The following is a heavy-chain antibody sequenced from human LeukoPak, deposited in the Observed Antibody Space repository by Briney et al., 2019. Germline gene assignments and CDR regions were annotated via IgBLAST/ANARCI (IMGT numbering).Heavy chain of an antibody. J-gene: IGHJ4*02. CDR2: IYPGVSDT. D-gene: IGHD6-19*01. Sequence: GESLKISCKGSGYSFTNYWIGWVRQVPGKGLEWMGIIYPGVSDTRYSPSFQGQVTISADKSISTAYLQWSSLKASDTAMYFCARRDTTGSTDYWGQGTLVTVSS. CDR3: ARRDTTGSTDY. CDR1: GYSFTNYW. V-gene: IGHV5-51*01.